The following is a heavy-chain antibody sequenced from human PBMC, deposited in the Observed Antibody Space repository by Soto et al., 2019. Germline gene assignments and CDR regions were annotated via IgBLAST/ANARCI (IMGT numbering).Heavy chain of an antibody. D-gene: IGHD6-19*01. CDR1: RFTLSNCG. V-gene: IGHV3-30*18. Sequence: QVQLVESGGGVVQPGGSLILSCSASRFTLSNCGMHWVRQAPGRGLEWVAMISYDGNEKHYKDSVKGRFTISRDDSKNTLYLQMNSLRPADTAVYYCAKDLSTSGWYNYFDPWGQGTLVTVSS. CDR2: ISYDGNEK. CDR3: AKDLSTSGWYNYFDP. J-gene: IGHJ5*02.